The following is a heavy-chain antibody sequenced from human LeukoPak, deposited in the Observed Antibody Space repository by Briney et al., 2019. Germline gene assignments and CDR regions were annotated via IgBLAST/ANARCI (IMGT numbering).Heavy chain of an antibody. CDR1: GGSISSGGYY. CDR3: ARRPHSSSEGDY. J-gene: IGHJ4*02. Sequence: PSETLSLTCTVSGGSISSGGYYWSWIRQHPGKGLEWIGYIYYSGSTYYNPSLKSRVTISVDTSKNQFSLKLSSVTAADTAVYYCARRPHSSSEGDYWGQGTLVTVSS. V-gene: IGHV4-31*03. CDR2: IYYSGST. D-gene: IGHD2-15*01.